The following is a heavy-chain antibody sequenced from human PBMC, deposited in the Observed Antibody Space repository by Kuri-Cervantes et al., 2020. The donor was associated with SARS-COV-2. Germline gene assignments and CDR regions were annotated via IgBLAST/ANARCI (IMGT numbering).Heavy chain of an antibody. CDR1: GGTFSSYA. D-gene: IGHD3-10*01. Sequence: SVKVSCKASGGTFSSYAISWVRQAPGQGLEWMGGIIPIFGTANYAQKFQGRVTITTDESTSTAYMELSSLRSEDTAVYYCATSLPYYYGSGSYAIGVDAFDIWGQGTMVTVSS. CDR2: IIPIFGTA. CDR3: ATSLPYYYGSGSYAIGVDAFDI. V-gene: IGHV1-69*05. J-gene: IGHJ3*02.